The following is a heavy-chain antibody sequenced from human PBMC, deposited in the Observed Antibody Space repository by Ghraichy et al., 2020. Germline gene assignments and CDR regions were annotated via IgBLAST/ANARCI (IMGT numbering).Heavy chain of an antibody. Sequence: SETLSLTCSVSGVSITSSLYYWAWIRQPPGKGLEWIGSVYFGGATYYNPSLKSRAAISIDASKSQFSLTLNSVTAAETAVYYCARLPSDYGPPVHFDSLGQGVLGPVSS. CDR3: ARLPSDYGPPVHFDS. CDR2: VYFGGAT. CDR1: GVSITSSLYY. J-gene: IGHJ4*02. V-gene: IGHV4-39*01. D-gene: IGHD4/OR15-4a*01.